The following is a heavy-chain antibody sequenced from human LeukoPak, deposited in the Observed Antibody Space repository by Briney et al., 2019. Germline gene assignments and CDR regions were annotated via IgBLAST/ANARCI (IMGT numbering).Heavy chain of an antibody. V-gene: IGHV3-23*01. J-gene: IGHJ4*02. D-gene: IGHD5-18*01. CDR1: GFAFSSYS. CDR3: AKDLRTALAGYYFDY. Sequence: HPGGSLRLSCAASGFAFSSYSMNWVRQAPGKGLEWVSGISGSGGSTSYADPVKGRFTISRDNSKSTLYLQMNSLRAEDTAVYYCAKDLRTALAGYYFDYWGQGTLVTVSS. CDR2: ISGSGGST.